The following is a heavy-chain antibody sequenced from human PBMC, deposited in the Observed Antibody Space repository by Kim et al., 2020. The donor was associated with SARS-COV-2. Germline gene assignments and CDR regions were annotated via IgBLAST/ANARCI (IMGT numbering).Heavy chain of an antibody. CDR2: IYYSGST. D-gene: IGHD6-13*01. CDR1: GGSISSSSYY. V-gene: IGHV4-39*01. CDR3: ARHEGYSSFGLNNWFDP. J-gene: IGHJ5*02. Sequence: SETLSLTCTVSGGSISSSSYYWGWIRQPPGKGLEWIGSIYYSGSTYYNPSLKSRVTISVDTSKNQFSLKLSSVTAADTAVYYCARHEGYSSFGLNNWFDPWGQGTLVTVSS.